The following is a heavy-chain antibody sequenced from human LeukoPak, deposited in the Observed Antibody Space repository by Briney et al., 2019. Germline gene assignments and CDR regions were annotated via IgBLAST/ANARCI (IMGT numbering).Heavy chain of an antibody. CDR2: ISAYNGNT. CDR3: ARPAAGLVLHAFDI. J-gene: IGHJ3*02. V-gene: IGHV1-18*01. D-gene: IGHD3/OR15-3a*01. CDR1: GYTFTSYG. Sequence: ASVKVSCKASGYTFTSYGISWVRQAPGQGLEWMGWISAYNGNTNYARKLQGRVTMTTDTSTSTAYMELRSLRSDDTAVYYCARPAAGLVLHAFDIWGQGTMVTVSS.